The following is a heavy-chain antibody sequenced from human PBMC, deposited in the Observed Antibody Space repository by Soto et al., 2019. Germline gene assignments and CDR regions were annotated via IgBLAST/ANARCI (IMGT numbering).Heavy chain of an antibody. Sequence: QITLKESGPTLVKPTQTLTLTCTFSGFSLSISGVGVGWIRQPPGKALEWLALIYWDDDKRYSPSLKSRLTITKDTSKHQVVLTMNNMDPVDTARYYCVHRYDSGEMAYWGQGTLVTVSS. J-gene: IGHJ4*02. CDR3: VHRYDSGEMAY. CDR2: IYWDDDK. CDR1: GFSLSISGVG. V-gene: IGHV2-5*02. D-gene: IGHD3-16*01.